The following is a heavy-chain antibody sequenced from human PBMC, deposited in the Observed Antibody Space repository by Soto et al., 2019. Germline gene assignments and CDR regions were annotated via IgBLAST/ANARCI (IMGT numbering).Heavy chain of an antibody. J-gene: IGHJ4*02. D-gene: IGHD2-15*01. CDR3: VRPFCSGGSCYRGAFDY. V-gene: IGHV4-59*01. Sequence: PSETLSLTCSVSGGSIRTYYWSWIRQPPGKGLEWIGYIYYSGSTSYSPSLQSRVTISVDTSQNQFSLKLTSVTAADTAVYYCVRPFCSGGSCYRGAFDYWGQGTLVTVSS. CDR2: IYYSGST. CDR1: GGSIRTYY.